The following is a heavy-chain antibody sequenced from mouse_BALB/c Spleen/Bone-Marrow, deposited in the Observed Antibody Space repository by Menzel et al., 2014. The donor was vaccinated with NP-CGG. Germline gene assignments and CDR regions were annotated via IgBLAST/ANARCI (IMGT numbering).Heavy chain of an antibody. J-gene: IGHJ4*01. Sequence: QVHVKQSGPELVKPGASVRISCKASGYTFXSYYTHWVKQRPGQGLEWIGWIYPGNVNTKYNEKFKGKATLTADKSSSTAYMQVSSLTSEDTAVYFCARSYDYDGNYAMDYWGQGTSVTVSS. D-gene: IGHD2-4*01. CDR2: IYPGNVNT. V-gene: IGHV1S56*01. CDR3: ARSYDYDGNYAMDY. CDR1: GYTFXSYY.